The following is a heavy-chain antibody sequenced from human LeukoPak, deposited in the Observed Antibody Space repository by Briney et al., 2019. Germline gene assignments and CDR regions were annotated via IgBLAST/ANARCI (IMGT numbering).Heavy chain of an antibody. D-gene: IGHD6-13*01. CDR3: AKDHSSWDFDY. Sequence: PGGSLRLSCAASGFILSSYWISWVRQAPGKGLEWVSAISGSGGSTYYADSVKGRFTISRDISKNTLYLQMNSLRAEDTAVYYCAKDHSSWDFDYWGHGTLVTVSS. CDR2: ISGSGGST. J-gene: IGHJ4*01. CDR1: GFILSSYW. V-gene: IGHV3-23*01.